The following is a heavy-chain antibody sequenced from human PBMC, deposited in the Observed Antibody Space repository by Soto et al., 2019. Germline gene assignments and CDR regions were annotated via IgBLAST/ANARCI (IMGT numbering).Heavy chain of an antibody. J-gene: IGHJ6*02. CDR1: GFTFDDYT. V-gene: IGHV3-43*01. D-gene: IGHD7-27*01. CDR3: AKDKGRGGWGSDYYGMDV. Sequence: PRLSCAASGFTFDDYTMHWVRQAPGKGLEWVSLISWDGGSTYYADSVKGRFTISRDNSKNSLYLQMNSLRTEDTALYYCAKDKGRGGWGSDYYGMDVWGQGTTVTVSS. CDR2: ISWDGGST.